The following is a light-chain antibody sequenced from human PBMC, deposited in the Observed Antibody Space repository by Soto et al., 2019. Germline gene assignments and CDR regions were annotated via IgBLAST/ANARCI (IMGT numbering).Light chain of an antibody. Sequence: QSVLTQPPSASGTPGQRVTFSCSGSTSNIGANAVNWYQHLPGAAPKLLIYSHSQRPSGVPDRFSGSKSGTSASLAISGLQSEDEADYYCAAWDDSLNGYVFGTGTKVTV. CDR1: TSNIGANA. V-gene: IGLV1-44*01. J-gene: IGLJ1*01. CDR3: AAWDDSLNGYV. CDR2: SHS.